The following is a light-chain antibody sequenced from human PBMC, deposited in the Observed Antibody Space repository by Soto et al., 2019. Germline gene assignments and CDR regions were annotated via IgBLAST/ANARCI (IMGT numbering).Light chain of an antibody. CDR2: EVS. CDR3: SSYTSSSTYV. J-gene: IGLJ1*01. V-gene: IGLV2-14*01. CDR1: SRDVGGYNY. Sequence: QSALTQPASVSGSPGQSITISCTGTSRDVGGYNYVSWHQQHPGKAPKVMIYEVSNRPSGVSNRFSGSKSGNTASLTISGLQAEDEADYYCSSYTSSSTYVFGTGTKVTVL.